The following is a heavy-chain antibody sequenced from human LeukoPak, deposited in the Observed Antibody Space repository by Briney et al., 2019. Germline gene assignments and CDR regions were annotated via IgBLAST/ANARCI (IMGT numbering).Heavy chain of an antibody. J-gene: IGHJ4*02. CDR3: ARDLTGRLDY. CDR1: GYTFTSYG. D-gene: IGHD7-27*01. Sequence: ASVKVSCKASGYTFTSYGISWVRQAPGQRLEWMGWINAGNGDTKYSLKFQGRVTITRDTSASTAYMEVSSLRSEDTAVYYCARDLTGRLDYWSQGALVTVSS. V-gene: IGHV1-3*01. CDR2: INAGNGDT.